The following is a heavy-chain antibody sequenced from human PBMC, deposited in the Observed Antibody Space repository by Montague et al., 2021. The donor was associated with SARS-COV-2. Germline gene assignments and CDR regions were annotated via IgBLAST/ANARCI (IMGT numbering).Heavy chain of an antibody. V-gene: IGHV3-23*01. D-gene: IGHD3-10*01. J-gene: IGHJ6*02. CDR2: ISGSGGST. Sequence: SLRLSCAASGFTFSRYAMSWVRQAPEKGLEWVSAISGSGGSTYYADSVQGRFTISRDNSKNTLYLQMNSLRAEDTAVYYCAKDIAVLGELSYYYGMDVWGQGTTVTVSS. CDR1: GFTFSRYA. CDR3: AKDIAVLGELSYYYGMDV.